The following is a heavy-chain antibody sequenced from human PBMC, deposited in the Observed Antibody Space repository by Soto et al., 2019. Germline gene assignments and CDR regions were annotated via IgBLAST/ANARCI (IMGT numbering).Heavy chain of an antibody. V-gene: IGHV3-30*03. CDR3: ARGPSYSDSYFDY. CDR1: EFTFSNYA. D-gene: IGHD4-17*01. CDR2: ISYDGNNK. J-gene: IGHJ4*02. Sequence: QVQLVESGGGVVQPGGSLRLSCAASEFTFSNYAMHWVRQPPGKGLQWLAVISYDGNNKYYADSVEGRFTISRDNSKNTVDLQMNSLRLEDTAVYYCARGPSYSDSYFDYWGQGTLVTVSS.